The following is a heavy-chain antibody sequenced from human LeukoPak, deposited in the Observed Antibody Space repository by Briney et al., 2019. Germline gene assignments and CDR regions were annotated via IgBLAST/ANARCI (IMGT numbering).Heavy chain of an antibody. CDR2: IYTSGST. CDR1: GGSISSYY. D-gene: IGHD3-3*01. V-gene: IGHV4-4*07. J-gene: IGHJ4*02. CDR3: ARTDDFWSGYSFDY. Sequence: TSETLSLTCTVSGGSISSYYWSWIRRPAGKGLEWIGRIYTSGSTNYNPSLKSRVTMSVDTSKNQFSLKLSSVTAADTAVYYCARTDDFWSGYSFDYWGQGTLVTVSS.